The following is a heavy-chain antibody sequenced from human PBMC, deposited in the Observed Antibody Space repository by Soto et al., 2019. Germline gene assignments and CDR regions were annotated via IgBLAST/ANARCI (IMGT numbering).Heavy chain of an antibody. Sequence: PXGTLSLTCTVSGGSISSSSYYWGWIRQPPGKGLEWIGSIYYSGGTYYNPSLKSRVTISVDTSKNQFSLKLRSVTAADTAVYYCARHFPPQPGPLTGFNYWGQGTLVTVSS. V-gene: IGHV4-39*01. CDR3: ARHFPPQPGPLTGFNY. CDR2: IYYSGGT. J-gene: IGHJ4*02. CDR1: GGSISSSSYY. D-gene: IGHD3-10*01.